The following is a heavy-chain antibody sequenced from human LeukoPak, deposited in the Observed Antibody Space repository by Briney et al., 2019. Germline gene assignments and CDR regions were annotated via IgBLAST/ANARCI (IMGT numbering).Heavy chain of an antibody. J-gene: IGHJ4*02. CDR1: GFTFSSYG. CDR2: IWYDGSNK. D-gene: IGHD6-19*01. CDR3: ARVRTGYSSGWYSAFDY. Sequence: PGGSLRLSCAASGFTFSSYGMHWVRQAPGKGLEWVAVIWYDGSNKYYADSVKGRFTISRDNSKNTLYLQMNSLRAEDTAVYYCARVRTGYSSGWYSAFDYWGQGTLLTVSS. V-gene: IGHV3-33*01.